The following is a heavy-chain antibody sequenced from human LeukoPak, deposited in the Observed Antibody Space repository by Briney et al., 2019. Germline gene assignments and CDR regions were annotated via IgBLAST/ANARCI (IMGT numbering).Heavy chain of an antibody. CDR1: GFVFYDYA. CDR2: ISWNSGDI. CDR3: ARAQSKESDDSGSFYRHFDY. V-gene: IGHV3-9*01. D-gene: IGHD3-10*01. Sequence: PGGSLRLSREATGFVFYDYAMHWVRQVPGKGLEWVSGISWNSGDIAYADSVKGRFTISRDNAKNSLYLQMNSLKPEDTALYYCARAQSKESDDSGSFYRHFDYWGRGTLVAVSS. J-gene: IGHJ4*02.